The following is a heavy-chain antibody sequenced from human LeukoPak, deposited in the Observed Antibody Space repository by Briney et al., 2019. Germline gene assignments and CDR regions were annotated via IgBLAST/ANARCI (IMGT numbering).Heavy chain of an antibody. D-gene: IGHD3-16*01. CDR1: GFTFSSYS. V-gene: IGHV3-21*06. CDR2: ISSSSSYI. J-gene: IGHJ6*03. CDR3: AKDHVEGSWGDYYYYYMDV. Sequence: SGGSLRLSCAASGFTFSSYSMNWVRQAPGKGLEWVSSISSSSSYIHYAGSVQGRFTISRDNSKNTVYLYMNSVRAEDTAVYYCAKDHVEGSWGDYYYYYMDVWGKGTTVTISS.